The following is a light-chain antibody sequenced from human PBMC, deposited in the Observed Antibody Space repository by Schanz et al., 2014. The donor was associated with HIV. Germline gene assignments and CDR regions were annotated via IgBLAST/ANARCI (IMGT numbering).Light chain of an antibody. CDR3: SSYTSSSTQV. J-gene: IGLJ1*01. CDR2: GVF. Sequence: QSALTQPASVSGSPGQSITVSCTGTNNDIGSYTYVAWYQQHPGKAPKVVVYGVFDRPSGVSNRFSGSKSGNTASLTIFDLQPEDEADYYCSSYTSSSTQVFGTGTKLTVL. CDR1: NNDIGSYTY. V-gene: IGLV2-14*03.